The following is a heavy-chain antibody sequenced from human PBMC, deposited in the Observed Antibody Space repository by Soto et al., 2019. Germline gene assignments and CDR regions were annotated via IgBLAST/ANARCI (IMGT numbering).Heavy chain of an antibody. V-gene: IGHV4-39*01. J-gene: IGHJ4*02. Sequence: LSLTCTVSGGPISSSSYYWGWIRQPPGKGLEWIGSIYYSGSTYYNPSLKSRVTISVDTSKNQFSLKLSSVTAADTAVYYCARLGVVDYDVLTGPDYWGQGALVTVSS. CDR1: GGPISSSSYY. CDR3: ARLGVVDYDVLTGPDY. D-gene: IGHD3-9*01. CDR2: IYYSGST.